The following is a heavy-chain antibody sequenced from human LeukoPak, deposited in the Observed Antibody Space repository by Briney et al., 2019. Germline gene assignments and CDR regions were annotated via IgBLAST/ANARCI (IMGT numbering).Heavy chain of an antibody. D-gene: IGHD3-9*01. CDR1: GGSISSSSYY. Sequence: SETLSLTCTVSGGSISSSSYYWGWIRQPPGKWLEWIGSIYYSGSTYYNPSLRSRVTISLDTSKNQFSLKLRSVTAADTAVYYCARDVHDILPTYWGQGTLVTVSS. J-gene: IGHJ4*02. CDR2: IYYSGST. V-gene: IGHV4-39*07. CDR3: ARDVHDILPTY.